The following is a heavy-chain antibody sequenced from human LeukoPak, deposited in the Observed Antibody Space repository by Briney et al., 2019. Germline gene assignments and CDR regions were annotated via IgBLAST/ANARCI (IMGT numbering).Heavy chain of an antibody. CDR3: ACLTTADAFDI. J-gene: IGHJ3*02. Sequence: SETLSLTCVVYGGSFSSYYWSWIRQPPGKGLEWIGYIYDSGSTNYNPSLKSRVTISVDTSKNQFSLKLSSVTAADTAVYYCACLTTADAFDIWGQGTMVTVSS. CDR1: GGSFSSYY. V-gene: IGHV4-59*01. D-gene: IGHD3-22*01. CDR2: IYDSGST.